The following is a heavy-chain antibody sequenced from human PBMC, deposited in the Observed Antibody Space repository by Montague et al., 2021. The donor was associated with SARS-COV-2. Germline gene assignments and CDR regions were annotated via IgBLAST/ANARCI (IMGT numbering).Heavy chain of an antibody. V-gene: IGHV4-38-2*01. CDR1: GYSISSGYY. CDR3: ASVFDNRVRDN. J-gene: IGHJ4*02. CDR2: ISYIGET. Sequence: SETLSLTCSVSGYSISSGYYWSWIRQPPGKGLKWVVCISYIGETYYSPSLKSRLTISLDSSKNQFSLLVTSVTAADTAVYYCASVFDNRVRDNWGQGTLVTVSS. D-gene: IGHD1-14*01.